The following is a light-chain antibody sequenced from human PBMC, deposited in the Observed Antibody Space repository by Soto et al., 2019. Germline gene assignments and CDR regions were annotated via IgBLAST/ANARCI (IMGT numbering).Light chain of an antibody. CDR1: SSDVGGYNS. CDR2: DVS. J-gene: IGLJ2*01. CDR3: CSYAGSSYVV. Sequence: QSVLTQPRSVSGSPGQSVTISCTGTSSDVGGYNSVSWYQQHPGKAPKLMIYDVSKRPSGVPDRFSGSKSGNTASLTISGRQAEDVADYYCCSYAGSSYVVFGGGTKLTVL. V-gene: IGLV2-11*01.